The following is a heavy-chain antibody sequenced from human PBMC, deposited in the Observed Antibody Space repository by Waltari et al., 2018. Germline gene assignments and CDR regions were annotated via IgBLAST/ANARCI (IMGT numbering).Heavy chain of an antibody. J-gene: IGHJ4*02. V-gene: IGHV3-74*01. CDR2: INTDGSST. CDR3: TRVDFGQWLAPY. D-gene: IGHD6-19*01. Sequence: EVQLVESGGGLVQPGGSLRLSCAASGFTFSSYWLHWVRQAPGKGLVWVSRINTDGSSTNYADSVKGRFTISRDNAKSTLYLQMNSLRAEDTAVYYCTRVDFGQWLAPYWGQGTLVTVSS. CDR1: GFTFSSYW.